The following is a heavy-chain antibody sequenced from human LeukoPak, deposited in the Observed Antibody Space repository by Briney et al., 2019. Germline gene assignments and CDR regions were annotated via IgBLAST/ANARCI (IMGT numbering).Heavy chain of an antibody. D-gene: IGHD6-13*01. Sequence: SETLSLTYTVSGGSISSYYWSWIRQSPGKGLEWIGQIHYTGGTSYNPSLKSRLTVSLDTSKNQFSLKLSSVTAADTAVYHCARAGDSSGWFWQYWGQGTLVTVSS. CDR1: GGSISSYY. CDR3: ARAGDSSGWFWQY. CDR2: IHYTGGT. J-gene: IGHJ4*02. V-gene: IGHV4-59*01.